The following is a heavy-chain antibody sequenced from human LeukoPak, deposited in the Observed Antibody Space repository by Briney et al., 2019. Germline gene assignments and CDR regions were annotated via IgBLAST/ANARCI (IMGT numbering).Heavy chain of an antibody. V-gene: IGHV4-34*01. CDR2: INHSGST. CDR3: ARDPRYCSSTSCYYRYWYFDL. J-gene: IGHJ2*01. Sequence: SETLSLTCAVYGGSFSGYYWSWVRQPPGKGLEWIGEINHSGSTNYNPSLKSRVTISVDTSKNQFSLKLSSVTAADTAVYYCARDPRYCSSTSCYYRYWYFDLWGRGTLVTVSS. CDR1: GGSFSGYY. D-gene: IGHD2-2*01.